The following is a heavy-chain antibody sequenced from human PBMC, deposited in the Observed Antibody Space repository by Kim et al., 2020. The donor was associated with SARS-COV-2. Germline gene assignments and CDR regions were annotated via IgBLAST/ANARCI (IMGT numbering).Heavy chain of an antibody. J-gene: IGHJ4*02. D-gene: IGHD6-19*01. V-gene: IGHV3-23*01. Sequence: ADSVKARSTISRDTSKNTLYLQMNSLRAEDTAVYYCAKDFESSGWFVFDYWGQGTLVTVSS. CDR3: AKDFESSGWFVFDY.